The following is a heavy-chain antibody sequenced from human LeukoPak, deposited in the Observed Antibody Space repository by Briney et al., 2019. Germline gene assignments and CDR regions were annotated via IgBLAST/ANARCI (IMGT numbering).Heavy chain of an antibody. CDR3: ARVGGYGGNWYWYFDL. D-gene: IGHD4-23*01. J-gene: IGHJ2*01. Sequence: PGRSLRLSCAASGFTFSSYGMHGVRQAPGEGLEGVAVIWYDGSNKYYAVSVKGRFTISRDNSKNTLYLQMNSLRAEDTAVYYCARVGGYGGNWYWYFDLWGRGTLVTVSS. CDR2: IWYDGSNK. CDR1: GFTFSSYG. V-gene: IGHV3-33*01.